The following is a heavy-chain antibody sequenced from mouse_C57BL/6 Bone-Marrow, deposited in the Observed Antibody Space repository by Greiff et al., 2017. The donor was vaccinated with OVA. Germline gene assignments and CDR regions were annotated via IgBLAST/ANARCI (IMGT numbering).Heavy chain of an antibody. D-gene: IGHD6-1*01. CDR1: GFTFSSYG. V-gene: IGHV5-6*02. CDR3: ARRGCKAYFDY. J-gene: IGHJ2*01. Sequence: EVNVVESGGDLVKPGGSLELSCAASGFTFSSYGMSWVRQTPDKRLEWVATISSGGSYTYYPDSVKGRFTLSRDNAKNTLYLQMSSRRSDDAAMYYCARRGCKAYFDYWGQGTTLTVSS. CDR2: ISSGGSYT.